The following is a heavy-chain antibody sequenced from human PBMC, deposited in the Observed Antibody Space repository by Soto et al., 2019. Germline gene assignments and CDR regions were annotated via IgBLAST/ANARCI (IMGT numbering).Heavy chain of an antibody. V-gene: IGHV4-59*08. J-gene: IGHJ4*02. CDR2: IYYSGST. Sequence: SETLSLTCTVSGGSISSYYWSWIRQPPGKGLEWIGYIYYSGSTNYNPSLKSRVTISVDTSKNQFSLKLSSVTAADTAVYYCARRHGSRFDYWGQGTLVTVSS. D-gene: IGHD6-6*01. CDR1: GGSISSYY. CDR3: ARRHGSRFDY.